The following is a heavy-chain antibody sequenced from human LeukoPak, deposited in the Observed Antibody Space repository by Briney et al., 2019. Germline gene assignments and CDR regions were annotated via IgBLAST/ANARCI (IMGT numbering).Heavy chain of an antibody. CDR1: GFTFSSYA. J-gene: IGHJ5*02. CDR2: ISGSGGST. Sequence: GGSLRLSCAASGFTFSSYAMSWVRQAPGKGLEWVSAISGSGGSTYYADSVKGRFTISRDNSKNTLYLEMNSLKVEDTAVYYCAREGKAAGTSGWIDPWGQGTLVTVSS. V-gene: IGHV3-23*01. CDR3: AREGKAAGTSGWIDP. D-gene: IGHD6-13*01.